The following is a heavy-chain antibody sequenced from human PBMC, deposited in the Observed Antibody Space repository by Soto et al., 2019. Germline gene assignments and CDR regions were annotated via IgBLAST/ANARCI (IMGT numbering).Heavy chain of an antibody. CDR3: AREDGVVGSSSAFDH. CDR2: IYYSGGT. D-gene: IGHD1-26*01. CDR1: GGSISSGGYY. V-gene: IGHV4-31*03. J-gene: IGHJ4*02. Sequence: TLSLTCTVSGGSISSGGYYWGWIRQHPGKGLEWIWYIYYSGGTYYNPSIKSRVTISVDTSKNQFSLRLSSVAAADTPIYYCAREDGVVGSSSAFDHWGLGTLVTVSS.